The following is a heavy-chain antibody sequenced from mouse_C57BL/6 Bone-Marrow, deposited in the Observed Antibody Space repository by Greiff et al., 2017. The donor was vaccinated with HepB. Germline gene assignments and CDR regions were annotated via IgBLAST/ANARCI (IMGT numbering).Heavy chain of an antibody. CDR2: INPYNGGT. V-gene: IGHV1-19*01. D-gene: IGHD5-1*01. CDR3: AEAYPYYYAMDY. CDR1: GYTFTDYY. J-gene: IGHJ4*01. Sequence: EVKLVESGPVLVKPGASVKMSCKASGYTFTDYYMNWVKQSHGKSLEWIGVINPYNGGTSYNQKFKGKATLTVDKSSSTAYMEINSLTSEDSAVYYCAEAYPYYYAMDYWGQGTSVTVSS.